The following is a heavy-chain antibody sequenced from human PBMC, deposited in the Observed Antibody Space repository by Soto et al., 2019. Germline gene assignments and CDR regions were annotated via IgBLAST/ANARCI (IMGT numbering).Heavy chain of an antibody. J-gene: IGHJ4*02. Sequence: QITLNESGPTVVKPAETLTLTCTFSGFSLTTSGVGVGWIRQSPGKAPEWLALIYWDDDKRYSASLKRRLTITTDPSKNLVVLTMASVDPADTATYYCAHRILRTVFGLVTTTASYFDFWGQGTPVVVSS. V-gene: IGHV2-5*02. D-gene: IGHD3-3*01. CDR2: IYWDDDK. CDR3: AHRILRTVFGLVTTTASYFDF. CDR1: GFSLTTSGVG.